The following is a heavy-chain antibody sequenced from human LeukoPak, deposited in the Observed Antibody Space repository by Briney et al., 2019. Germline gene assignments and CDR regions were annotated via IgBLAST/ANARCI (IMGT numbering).Heavy chain of an antibody. CDR1: GGSISSGDYY. V-gene: IGHV4-30-4*01. CDR2: MYYSGST. Sequence: ASETLSLTCTVSGGSISSGDYYWSWIRQPPGKGLEWLAYMYYSGSTYYNPSLKSRVTMSADTSKNQLSLKLSAVTAADTAVYYCARPYYYDSRIDPWGQGILVTVSS. D-gene: IGHD3-22*01. J-gene: IGHJ5*02. CDR3: ARPYYYDSRIDP.